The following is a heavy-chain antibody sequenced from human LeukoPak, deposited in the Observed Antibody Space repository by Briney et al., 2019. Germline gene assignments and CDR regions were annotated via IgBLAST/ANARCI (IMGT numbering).Heavy chain of an antibody. CDR1: GYTFTSYY. CDR3: ARGEDIVVVPAAQLGMGDAFDI. CDR2: INPSGGST. J-gene: IGHJ3*02. Sequence: VASVKVSCKASGYTFTSYYMHWVRQAPGQGLEWMGIINPSGGSTSYAQKFQGRVTMTRDTSTSTVYMELSSLRSEDTAVYYCARGEDIVVVPAAQLGMGDAFDIWGQGTMVTVSS. V-gene: IGHV1-46*01. D-gene: IGHD2-2*01.